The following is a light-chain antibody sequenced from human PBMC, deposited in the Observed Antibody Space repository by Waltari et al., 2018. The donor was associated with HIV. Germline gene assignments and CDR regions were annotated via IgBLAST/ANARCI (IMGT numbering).Light chain of an antibody. CDR2: DKN. CDR3: NSRDKSGNFVV. CDR1: SLRTYY. Sequence: SSELTQDPAVSVALGQTVRITCKGDSLRTYYATWYQQKPGQAPLLVIFDKNNRPSGIPDRFSGSSSGNTASLTSTGTQAEDEGDYYCNSRDKSGNFVVFGGGTKLTVL. V-gene: IGLV3-19*01. J-gene: IGLJ2*01.